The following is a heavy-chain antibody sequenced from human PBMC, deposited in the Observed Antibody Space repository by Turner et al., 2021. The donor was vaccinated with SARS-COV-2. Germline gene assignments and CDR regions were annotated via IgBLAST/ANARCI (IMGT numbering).Heavy chain of an antibody. CDR3: ARPLYSSSWSDLSMSAFDI. Sequence: EVQLVQSGAEVKKPGESLKISCKGSGYSFSSYWIGWVRQMPGKGLEWMGIIYPGDSDIRYSPSFQGKVTISADKSISTAYLQWSSLKASDTAMYYCARPLYSSSWSDLSMSAFDIWGQGTMVTVSS. D-gene: IGHD6-13*01. J-gene: IGHJ3*02. CDR1: GYSFSSYW. CDR2: IYPGDSDI. V-gene: IGHV5-51*03.